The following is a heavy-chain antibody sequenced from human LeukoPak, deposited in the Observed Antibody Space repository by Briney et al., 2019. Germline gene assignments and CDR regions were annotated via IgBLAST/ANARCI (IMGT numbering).Heavy chain of an antibody. CDR1: GFTVSSNY. J-gene: IGHJ4*02. CDR3: VRNMVRGVVYFDS. D-gene: IGHD3-10*01. V-gene: IGHV3-74*01. Sequence: GGSLRLSCAASGFTVSSNYMSGVRQTPGKGLVWVSRISYDGGGTNYAESVKGRFTISRDNAKNTLYLQMNSLRVEDTAVYYCVRNMVRGVVYFDSWGQGALVTVSS. CDR2: ISYDGGGT.